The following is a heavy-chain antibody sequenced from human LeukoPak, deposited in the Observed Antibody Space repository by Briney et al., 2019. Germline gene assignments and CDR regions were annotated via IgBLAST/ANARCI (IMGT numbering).Heavy chain of an antibody. CDR3: ARDTVTTFRFRDYYYYGMDV. CDR1: GFTVSANY. J-gene: IGHJ6*02. D-gene: IGHD4-17*01. V-gene: IGHV3-53*01. Sequence: GGFLRLSCAASGFTVSANYMNWVRQAPGKGLEWVSVIHSGGSTYYADSVEGRFTISSDNSKNTLYLQMNSLRAEDTAVYYCARDTVTTFRFRDYYYYGMDVWGQGTTVTVSS. CDR2: IHSGGST.